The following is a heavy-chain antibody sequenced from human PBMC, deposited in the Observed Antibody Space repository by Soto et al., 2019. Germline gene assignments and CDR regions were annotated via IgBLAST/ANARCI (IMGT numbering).Heavy chain of an antibody. CDR3: AKDRFGFWSGYYIRAERFRGFDY. CDR2: ISGSGGST. Sequence: EVQLLESGGGLVQPGGSLRLSCAASGFTFSSYAMSWVRQAPGKGLEWVSAISGSGGSTYYADSVKGRFTISRDNSKNTLYLQMNSLRAEDTAVYYCAKDRFGFWSGYYIRAERFRGFDYWGQGTLVTVSS. J-gene: IGHJ4*02. V-gene: IGHV3-23*01. CDR1: GFTFSSYA. D-gene: IGHD3-3*01.